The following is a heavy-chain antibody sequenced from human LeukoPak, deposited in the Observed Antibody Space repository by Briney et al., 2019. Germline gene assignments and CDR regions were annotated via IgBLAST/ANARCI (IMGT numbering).Heavy chain of an antibody. CDR3: ARVLRYFDWLSPPDYYYYYMDV. CDR1: GGSISSYY. D-gene: IGHD3-9*01. Sequence: PSETLSLTCTVSGGSISSYYWSWIRQPAGKGLEWIGRIYTSGSSNYNPSLKSRVTMSVDTSKNQFSLKLSSVTAADTAVYYCARVLRYFDWLSPPDYYYYYMDVWGKGTTVTISS. J-gene: IGHJ6*03. CDR2: IYTSGSS. V-gene: IGHV4-4*07.